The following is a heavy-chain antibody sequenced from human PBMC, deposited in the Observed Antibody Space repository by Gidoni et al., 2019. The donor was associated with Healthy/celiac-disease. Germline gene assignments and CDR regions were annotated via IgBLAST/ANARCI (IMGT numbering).Heavy chain of an antibody. J-gene: IGHJ4*02. CDR1: GYTFTSYY. V-gene: IGHV1-46*01. Sequence: QVQLVQSGAAVKKPGASVKVSCKASGYTFTSYYMHWVRQAPGQGLEWMGIINPSCGSTSYAQKFQGRVTMTRDTSTSTVYMELSSLRSEDTAVYYCARAGGLGGIVYWGQGTLVTVSS. CDR3: ARAGGLGGIVY. CDR2: INPSCGST. D-gene: IGHD1-26*01.